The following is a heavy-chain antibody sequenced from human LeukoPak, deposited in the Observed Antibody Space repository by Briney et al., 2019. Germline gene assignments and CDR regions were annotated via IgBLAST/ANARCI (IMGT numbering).Heavy chain of an antibody. J-gene: IGHJ4*02. CDR1: GYTFTGYY. CDR2: MNPNSGNT. V-gene: IGHV1-8*03. CDR3: ARVREVPATTYDY. Sequence: GASVKVSCKASGYTFTGYYMHWVRQAPGQGLEWMGWMNPNSGNTGYAQKFQGRVTITRNTSISTAYMELSSLRSEDTAVYYCARVREVPATTYDYWGQGTLVTVSS. D-gene: IGHD2-2*01.